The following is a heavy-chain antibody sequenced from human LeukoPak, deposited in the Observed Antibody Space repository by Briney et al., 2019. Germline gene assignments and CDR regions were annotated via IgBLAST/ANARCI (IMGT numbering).Heavy chain of an antibody. CDR3: ARGFYGGNPLDAFGI. CDR2: ISSSGSDI. CDR1: GFTFSGYY. Sequence: GGSLRLSCVASGFTFSGYYMGRIRQAPGKGLEWISYISSSGSDIYYTGSMKGRFTISRDNAKNSLFLQMNSLRGDDTALYYCARGFYGGNPLDAFGIWGQGTMVTVSS. D-gene: IGHD4-23*01. V-gene: IGHV3-11*01. J-gene: IGHJ3*02.